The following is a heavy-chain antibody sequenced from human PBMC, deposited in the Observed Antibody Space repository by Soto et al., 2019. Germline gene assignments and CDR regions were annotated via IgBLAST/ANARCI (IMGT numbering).Heavy chain of an antibody. Sequence: SETLSLTCAVYCGSFSSYYWSWIRQPPGKGLEWIGEINHSGSTNYNPSLKSRVMMSVDTSKNQFSLKLSSVTAADTAVYYCARTSRFDCWGQGTLVTVSS. CDR3: ARTSRFDC. J-gene: IGHJ4*02. V-gene: IGHV4-34*01. CDR2: INHSGST. CDR1: CGSFSSYY. D-gene: IGHD6-6*01.